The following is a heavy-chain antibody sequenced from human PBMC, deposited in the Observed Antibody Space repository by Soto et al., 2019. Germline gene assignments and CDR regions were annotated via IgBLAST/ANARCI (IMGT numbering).Heavy chain of an antibody. CDR3: ASSIN. Sequence: PGGSLRLSCAASGFPFSSYGMHWVRQAPGKGLDWVGVIWYDGSNKDYEESVKGRFTISRDNSKNILYLQMNSLRADDTAVYYCASSINWGQGTLVTVSS. J-gene: IGHJ4*02. V-gene: IGHV3-33*03. CDR2: IWYDGSNK. CDR1: GFPFSSYG.